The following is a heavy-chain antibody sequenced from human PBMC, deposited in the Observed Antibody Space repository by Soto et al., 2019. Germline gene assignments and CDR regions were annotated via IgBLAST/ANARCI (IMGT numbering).Heavy chain of an antibody. Sequence: SETLSLTCSVAGGSFSGRYWSWIRQSPRKGLEWIGEINEDGHTNYNPALKSRVTISIDTSKNQFSLKLTSMTAADTAVYYCARGIYYVSGSPLRPSFDPWGQGTPVTVSS. CDR3: ARGIYYVSGSPLRPSFDP. D-gene: IGHD3-10*01. J-gene: IGHJ5*02. V-gene: IGHV4-34*01. CDR1: GGSFSGRY. CDR2: INEDGHT.